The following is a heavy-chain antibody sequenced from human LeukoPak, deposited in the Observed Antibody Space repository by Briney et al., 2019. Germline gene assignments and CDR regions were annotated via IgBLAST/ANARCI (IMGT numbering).Heavy chain of an antibody. CDR1: GFTFSDYY. CDR2: INHSGST. J-gene: IGHJ4*02. V-gene: IGHV4-34*01. Sequence: GSLRLSCAASGFTFSDYYMTWIRQPPGKGLEWIGEINHSGSTNYNPSLKSRVTISVDTSKNQFSLKLSSVTAADTAVYYCARASRKSYYGGKGFDYWGQGTLVTVSS. CDR3: ARASRKSYYGGKGFDY. D-gene: IGHD4-23*01.